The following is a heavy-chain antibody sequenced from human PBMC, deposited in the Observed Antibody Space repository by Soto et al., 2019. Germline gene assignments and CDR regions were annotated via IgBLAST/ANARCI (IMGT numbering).Heavy chain of an antibody. D-gene: IGHD6-13*01. CDR2: INPSGGST. V-gene: IGHV1-46*01. J-gene: IGHJ5*02. CDR3: ARDQNSSSWTRNWFDP. CDR1: GYTFTGSY. Sequence: ASVKVSCKAFGYTFTGSYMHWVRQAPGQGLEWMGIINPSGGSTSYAQKFQGRVTMTRDTSTSTVYMELSSLRSEDTAVYYCARDQNSSSWTRNWFDPWGQGTLVTVSS.